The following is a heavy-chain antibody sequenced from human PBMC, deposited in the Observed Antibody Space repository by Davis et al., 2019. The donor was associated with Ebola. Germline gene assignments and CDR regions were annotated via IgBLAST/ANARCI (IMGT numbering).Heavy chain of an antibody. CDR2: ISPYNGNT. J-gene: IGHJ4*02. CDR1: GYTFTSYG. CDR3: ARDLLRDIVVVVAATTPGY. V-gene: IGHV1-18*01. D-gene: IGHD2-15*01. Sequence: ASVKVSCKTSGYTFTSYGINWVRQAPGQGLEWMGWISPYNGNTNYAQKLQGRVTMTTDTSTSTAYMELRSLRSDDTAVYYCARDLLRDIVVVVAATTPGYWGQGTLVTVSS.